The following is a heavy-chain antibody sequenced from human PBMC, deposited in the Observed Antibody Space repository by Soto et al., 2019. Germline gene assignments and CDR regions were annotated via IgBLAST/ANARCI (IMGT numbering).Heavy chain of an antibody. V-gene: IGHV4-39*01. CDR1: GGSISSSTYY. CDR3: ARQDSGRYESNNWFDP. J-gene: IGHJ5*02. CDR2: IFYSGRT. Sequence: PSETLSLTCSVSGGSISSSTYYWGWVRQPPGKGLEWIASIFYSGRTYYNPSLKSRGTISVDTSKNQFSLRLSSVTAADTAVYYCARQDSGRYESNNWFDPWGQGTLVTVSS. D-gene: IGHD1-26*01.